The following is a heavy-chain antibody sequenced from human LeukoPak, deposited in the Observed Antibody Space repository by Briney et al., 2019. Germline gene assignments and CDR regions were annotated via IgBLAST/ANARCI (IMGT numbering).Heavy chain of an antibody. V-gene: IGHV4-34*01. D-gene: IGHD5-24*01. CDR1: GGSFSGYY. J-gene: IGHJ4*02. Sequence: SETLSLTCTVYGGSFSGYYWSWIRQPPGRGLEWIGEINHSGSINYNPSLKSRVTISVDTSKNQFSLKLSSVTAADTAVYYCARHEERWLQIDYWGQGTLVTVSS. CDR2: INHSGSI. CDR3: ARHEERWLQIDY.